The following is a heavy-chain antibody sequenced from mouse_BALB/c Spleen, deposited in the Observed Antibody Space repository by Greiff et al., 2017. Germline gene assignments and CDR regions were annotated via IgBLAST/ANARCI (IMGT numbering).Heavy chain of an antibody. V-gene: IGHV1S137*01. Sequence: LQESGAELVRPGVSVKISCKGSGYTFTDYAMHWVKQSHAKSLEWIGVISTYYGDASYNQKFKGKATMTVDKSSSTAYMELARLTSEDSAIYYCASDGSSYAMDYWGQGTSVTVSS. J-gene: IGHJ4*01. D-gene: IGHD1-1*01. CDR1: GYTFTDYA. CDR2: ISTYYGDA. CDR3: ASDGSSYAMDY.